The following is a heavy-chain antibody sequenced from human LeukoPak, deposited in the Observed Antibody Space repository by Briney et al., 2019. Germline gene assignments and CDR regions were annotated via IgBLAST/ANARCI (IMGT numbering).Heavy chain of an antibody. D-gene: IGHD3-3*01. V-gene: IGHV4-34*01. CDR1: GGSFSGYY. CDR2: INHSGST. CDR3: ARPTYYDFWSGGFDY. Sequence: SETLSLTCAVYGGSFSGYYWSWIRQPPGKGLEWIGEINHSGSTNYNPSLKSRVTISVDTSKNQCSLKLSSVTAADTAVYYCARPTYYDFWSGGFDYWGQGTLVTVSS. J-gene: IGHJ4*02.